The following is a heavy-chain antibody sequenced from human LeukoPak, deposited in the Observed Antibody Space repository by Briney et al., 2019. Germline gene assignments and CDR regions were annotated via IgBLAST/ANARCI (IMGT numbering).Heavy chain of an antibody. V-gene: IGHV3-48*03. CDR2: ISGSGGST. J-gene: IGHJ4*02. D-gene: IGHD2-8*02. CDR3: ARLFGGVTTFDY. Sequence: HPGGSLRLSCAASGFTFSSYEMNWVRQAPGKGLEWVSAISGSGGSTYYADSVKGRFTISRGNARNSLYMQMNSLRVEDTAVYYCARLFGGVTTFDYWGQGALVTVSS. CDR1: GFTFSSYE.